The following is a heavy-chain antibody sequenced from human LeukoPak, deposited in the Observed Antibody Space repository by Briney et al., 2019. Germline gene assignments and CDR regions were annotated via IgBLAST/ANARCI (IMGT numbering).Heavy chain of an antibody. CDR2: IKQDGSEI. Sequence: SGGSLRLSCAASGFTFSNYWMKWVRQAPGKGLEWVAYIKQDGSEIHYVDSVRGRFTISRDNAKNSPYLQMNSLRAEDTAVYYCTRAFSGSFDYWGQGTLVTVSS. V-gene: IGHV3-7*01. CDR1: GFTFSNYW. CDR3: TRAFSGSFDY. D-gene: IGHD1-26*01. J-gene: IGHJ4*02.